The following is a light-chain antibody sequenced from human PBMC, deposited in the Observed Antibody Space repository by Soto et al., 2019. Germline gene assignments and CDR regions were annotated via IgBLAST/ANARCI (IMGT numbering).Light chain of an antibody. J-gene: IGKJ1*01. V-gene: IGKV3-15*01. CDR2: GAS. CDR1: QSISNY. CDR3: QHYNNWPPWT. Sequence: DIVLTQSPATLSLSPGERATLSCRASQSISNYVAWYQQKPGQPPRLLIYGASTRATGIPARFIGSGSGTEFTLTISSLQSEDFAVYYCQHYNNWPPWTFGQGTKVDIK.